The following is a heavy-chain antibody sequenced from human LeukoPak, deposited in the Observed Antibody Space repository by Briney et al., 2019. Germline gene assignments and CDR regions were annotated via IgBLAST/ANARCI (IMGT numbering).Heavy chain of an antibody. V-gene: IGHV5-51*01. CDR3: ARLPRLYCSSTSCYGFDP. CDR1: GYSFTSYW. D-gene: IGHD2-2*01. J-gene: IGHJ5*02. Sequence: GGSLKISCKGSGYSFTSYWIGWVRQMPGKGLEWMGIIYPGDSDTRYSPSFQGQVTISADKSISTAYLQWSSLKASDTAMYYCARLPRLYCSSTSCYGFDPWGQGTLVTVSS. CDR2: IYPGDSDT.